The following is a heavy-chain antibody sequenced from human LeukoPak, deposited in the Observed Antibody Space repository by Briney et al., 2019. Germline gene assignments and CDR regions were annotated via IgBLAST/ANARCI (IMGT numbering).Heavy chain of an antibody. J-gene: IGHJ4*02. CDR1: GFTFSNAW. V-gene: IGHV3-15*01. CDR3: TTGYCSSTSCPIDY. CDR2: IKSKTDGGTT. D-gene: IGHD2-2*01. Sequence: PGGSLRLSCAASGFTFSNAWMSWVRQAPGKGLEWVGRIKSKTDGGTTDYAAPVKGRFTISRDDSKNTLYLQMNSLKTEDTAVYYCTTGYCSSTSCPIDYWGQGTLVTVSS.